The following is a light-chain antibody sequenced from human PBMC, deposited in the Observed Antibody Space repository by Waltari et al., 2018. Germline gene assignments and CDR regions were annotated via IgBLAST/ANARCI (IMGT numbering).Light chain of an antibody. CDR3: QQSYTTPRT. CDR2: SAS. CDR1: QSISTY. V-gene: IGKV1-39*01. Sequence: DIQMTQSPSSLSASVGDRVTISCRASQSISTYLNWYQQKPGKAPKVLIFSASSLETGVPSRFSASGSGTEFTLTINSRQAEDFAVYYCQQSYTTPRTFGQGTRLEIK. J-gene: IGKJ5*01.